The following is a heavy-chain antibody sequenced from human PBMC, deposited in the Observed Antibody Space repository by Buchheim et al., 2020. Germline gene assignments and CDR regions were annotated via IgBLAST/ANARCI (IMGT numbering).Heavy chain of an antibody. V-gene: IGHV3-33*01. CDR2: IWYDGSNK. D-gene: IGHD6-13*01. Sequence: QVQLVESGGGVVQPGRSLRLSCAASGFTFSSYGMHWVRQAPGKGLEWVAVIWYDGSNKYYADSVKGRFTISRDNYKNTLYLQMNSLRAEDTAVYYCASQLAYSSTPGEYYFDYWGQGTL. CDR3: ASQLAYSSTPGEYYFDY. J-gene: IGHJ4*02. CDR1: GFTFSSYG.